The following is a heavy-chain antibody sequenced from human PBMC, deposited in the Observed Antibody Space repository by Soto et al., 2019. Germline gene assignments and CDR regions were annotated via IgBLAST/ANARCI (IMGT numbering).Heavy chain of an antibody. J-gene: IGHJ6*02. D-gene: IGHD6-19*01. CDR1: GYTFTSYA. Sequence: GASVKVSCKASGYTFTSYAMHWVRQAPGQRLEWMGWINAGNGNTKYSQKFQGRVTIIREKSASTAYMELSSLRSEDTAVYYCATYGYSSGWHPADFHYGMDVWGQGTTVTVSS. V-gene: IGHV1-3*01. CDR2: INAGNGNT. CDR3: ATYGYSSGWHPADFHYGMDV.